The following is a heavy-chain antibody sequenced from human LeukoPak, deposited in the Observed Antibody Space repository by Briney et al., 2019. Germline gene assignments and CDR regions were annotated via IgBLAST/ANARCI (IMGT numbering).Heavy chain of an antibody. CDR2: IKQDGSEK. V-gene: IGHV3-7*04. Sequence: GGSLRLSCAASGFTFSSYAMSWVRQAPGKGLEWVANIKQDGSEKYYVDSVKGRFTISRDNAKNSLYLQMNSLRAEDTAVYYCARGSRWLDNWGQGTLVTVSS. CDR3: ARGSRWLDN. D-gene: IGHD5-12*01. J-gene: IGHJ4*02. CDR1: GFTFSSYA.